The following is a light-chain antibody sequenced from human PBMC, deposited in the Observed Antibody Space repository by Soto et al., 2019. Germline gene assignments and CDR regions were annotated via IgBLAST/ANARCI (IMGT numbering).Light chain of an antibody. Sequence: IVLTQSPGTLSLSPGERATLSCRASQSVSSSYLVWYQQKTGQAPRLLIYSASTRTTGIPVRFSGSVSGTDFTLTISRLEPDDFAVYYCQQFGTSPPAITFGQGTRLELK. J-gene: IGKJ5*01. CDR3: QQFGTSPPAIT. CDR1: QSVSSSY. CDR2: SAS. V-gene: IGKV3-20*01.